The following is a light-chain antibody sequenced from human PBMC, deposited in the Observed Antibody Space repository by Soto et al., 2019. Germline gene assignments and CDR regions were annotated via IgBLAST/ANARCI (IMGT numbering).Light chain of an antibody. CDR3: CSYVTTPEI. Sequence: QSVLAQPRSVSGSPGQLLTISCTGTSSDVDDYRYVSWYQQYPGKAPKLVIYDGTKRPSGAPDRFSGSNSGNTASLTISGLQAEDEADYYCCSYVTTPEIFGTGPKVTVL. V-gene: IGLV2-11*01. CDR2: DGT. CDR1: SSDVDDYRY. J-gene: IGLJ1*01.